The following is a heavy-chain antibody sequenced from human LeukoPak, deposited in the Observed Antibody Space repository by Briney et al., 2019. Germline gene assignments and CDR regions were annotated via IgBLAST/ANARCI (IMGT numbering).Heavy chain of an antibody. V-gene: IGHV1-69*04. CDR3: ATSVVVPALDY. CDR1: GGTFSSYA. J-gene: IGHJ4*02. Sequence: ASVKVSCKAFGGTFSSYAISWVRQAPGQGLEWMGRIIPILGIANYAQKFQGRVTITADKSTSTAYMELSSLRSEDTAVYYCATSVVVPALDYWGQGTLVTVSS. D-gene: IGHD2-2*01. CDR2: IIPILGIA.